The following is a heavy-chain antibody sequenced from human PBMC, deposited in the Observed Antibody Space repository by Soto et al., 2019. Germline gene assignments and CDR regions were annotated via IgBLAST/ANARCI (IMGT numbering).Heavy chain of an antibody. CDR1: GYTFTSYG. V-gene: IGHV1-18*01. J-gene: IGHJ4*02. CDR3: ARANIVVVPAANVDY. D-gene: IGHD2-2*01. CDR2: ISAYNGNT. Sequence: QVQLVQSGAEVKKPGASVKVSCKASGYTFTSYGISWVRQAPGQGLEWMGWISAYNGNTNYAQKVQGRVTMTTDTSTSTAYMELRGLRSDDTAVYYCARANIVVVPAANVDYWGQGTLVTVSS.